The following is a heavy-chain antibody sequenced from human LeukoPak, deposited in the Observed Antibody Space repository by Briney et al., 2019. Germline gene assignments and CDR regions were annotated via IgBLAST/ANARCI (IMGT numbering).Heavy chain of an antibody. D-gene: IGHD1-20*01. CDR2: ISGSGGST. V-gene: IGHV3-23*01. Sequence: GGSLRLSCAASGFTFSSYEMNWVRQAPGKGLEWVSAISGSGGSTYYADSVKGRFTISRDNSKNTLYLQMNSLRAEDTAVYYCAKDRGQGITGTTWWFDPWGQGTLVTVSS. CDR3: AKDRGQGITGTTWWFDP. J-gene: IGHJ5*02. CDR1: GFTFSSYE.